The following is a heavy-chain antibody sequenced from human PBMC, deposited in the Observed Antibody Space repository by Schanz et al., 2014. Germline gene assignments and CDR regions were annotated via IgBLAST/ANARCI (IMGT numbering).Heavy chain of an antibody. CDR3: ARKMKLGVYGGKGHDSLDI. CDR1: GFTFSSYA. Sequence: EVQLVESGGGLVQPGGSLRLSCAASGFTFSSYAMSWVRQAPGKGLEWVSAISGSGGSTYYADSVKGRFTISRDNSKNTLYLQMNSLRAEDTAVYYCARKMKLGVYGGKGHDSLDIWGQGTMVTVPS. D-gene: IGHD4-17*01. V-gene: IGHV3-23*04. J-gene: IGHJ3*02. CDR2: ISGSGGST.